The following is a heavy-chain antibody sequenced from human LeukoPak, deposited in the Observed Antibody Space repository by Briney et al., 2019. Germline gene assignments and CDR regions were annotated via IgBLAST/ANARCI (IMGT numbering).Heavy chain of an antibody. Sequence: SETLSLTCTVSGGSVSSSSYYWGWIRQPPGKGLEWIGSIYYSGSTYYNPSLKSRVTISVDTSKNQFSLKLSSVTAADTAVYYCAVGHYYHSSGYLFDSWGQGTLVTVSS. CDR1: GGSVSSSSYY. J-gene: IGHJ4*02. CDR2: IYYSGST. V-gene: IGHV4-39*07. D-gene: IGHD3-22*01. CDR3: AVGHYYHSSGYLFDS.